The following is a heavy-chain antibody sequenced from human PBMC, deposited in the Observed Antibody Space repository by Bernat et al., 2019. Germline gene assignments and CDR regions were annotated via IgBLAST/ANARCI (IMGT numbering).Heavy chain of an antibody. V-gene: IGHV3-33*08. J-gene: IGHJ3*02. Sequence: VQLLESGGGLVQPGGSLRLSCAASGFTFSDYAMSWVRQAPGKGLEWVAVIWYDGSNKYYADSVKGRFTISRDNSKNTLYLQMNSLRAEDTAVYYCARDSTVPRGGAFDIWGQGTMVTVSS. CDR2: IWYDGSNK. D-gene: IGHD4-17*01. CDR1: GFTFSDYA. CDR3: ARDSTVPRGGAFDI.